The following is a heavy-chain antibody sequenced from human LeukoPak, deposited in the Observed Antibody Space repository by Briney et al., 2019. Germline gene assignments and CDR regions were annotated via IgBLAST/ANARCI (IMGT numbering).Heavy chain of an antibody. CDR1: GFTFSGYS. Sequence: GGSLRLSCAASGFTFSGYSLNWVRQAPGKGLEWFSYIDFSSNTIYYADSVKGRFTISRDNAQNSLYLQMNSLRVEDTAIYYCAKAAYSNYVDYYYYYMDVWGTGTTVTVSS. CDR3: AKAAYSNYVDYYYYYMDV. D-gene: IGHD4-11*01. J-gene: IGHJ6*03. V-gene: IGHV3-48*04. CDR2: IDFSSNTI.